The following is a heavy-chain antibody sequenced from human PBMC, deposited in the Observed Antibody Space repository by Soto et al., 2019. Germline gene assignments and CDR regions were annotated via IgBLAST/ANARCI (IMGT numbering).Heavy chain of an antibody. CDR2: IYYSGST. CDR1: GGSISSGGYY. J-gene: IGHJ2*01. D-gene: IGHD3-3*01. V-gene: IGHV4-31*03. Sequence: QVQLQESGPGLVKPSQTLSLTCTVSGGSISSGGYYWSWIRQHPGKGLEWIGYIYYSGSTYYNPSLTSRVTISVDTSKNQFSLKLSSVTAADTAVYYCARADYDFWSGYYSGSGGYFELWGRGTLVTVSS. CDR3: ARADYDFWSGYYSGSGGYFEL.